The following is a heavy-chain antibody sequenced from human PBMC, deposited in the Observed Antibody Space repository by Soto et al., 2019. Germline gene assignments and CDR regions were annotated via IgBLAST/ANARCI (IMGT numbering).Heavy chain of an antibody. J-gene: IGHJ4*02. Sequence: SETLSLTCAVSGYSISLGYYWGWIRQPPGKGLEWIGSIYHSGNTYYNPSLKSRVSISLDTSKNHFSLELTSVTAADTAVYYCAGVTLAGRGGFEYWGLGTLVTVSS. CDR3: AGVTLAGRGGFEY. CDR2: IYHSGNT. CDR1: GYSISLGYY. D-gene: IGHD2-15*01. V-gene: IGHV4-38-2*01.